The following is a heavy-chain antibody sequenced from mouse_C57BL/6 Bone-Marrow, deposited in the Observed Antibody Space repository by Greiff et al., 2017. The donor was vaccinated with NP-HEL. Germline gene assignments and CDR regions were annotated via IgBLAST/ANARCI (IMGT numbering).Heavy chain of an antibody. D-gene: IGHD2-5*01. V-gene: IGHV10-1*01. CDR2: IRSKSNNYAT. CDR3: VRPLYYSNFYYAMDY. J-gene: IGHJ4*01. CDR1: GFSFNTYA. Sequence: GGGLVQPKGSLKLSCAASGFSFNTYAMNWVRQAPGKGLEWVARIRSKSNNYATYYADSVKDRFTISRDDSESMLYLQMNNLKTEDTAMYYCVRPLYYSNFYYAMDYWGQGTSVTVSS.